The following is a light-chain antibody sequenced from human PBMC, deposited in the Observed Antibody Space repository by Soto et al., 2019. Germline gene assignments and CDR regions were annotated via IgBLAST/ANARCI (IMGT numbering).Light chain of an antibody. J-gene: IGKJ1*01. CDR1: QSISSW. V-gene: IGKV1-39*01. Sequence: DIQMTQSPSTLSASVGDRVTITCLASQSISSWLAWYQQKPGKAPKLLIYDASSLQTGVPSRFSGSGSGTDFSLTISSLQPEDFATYYCQQSYSTPPWTFGQGTKVDIK. CDR3: QQSYSTPPWT. CDR2: DAS.